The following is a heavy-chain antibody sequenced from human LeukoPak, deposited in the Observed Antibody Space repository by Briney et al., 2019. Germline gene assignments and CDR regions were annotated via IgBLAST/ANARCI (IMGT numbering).Heavy chain of an antibody. V-gene: IGHV3-11*01. CDR3: ALMYHYDSSGFY. CDR1: GFSFSDYY. J-gene: IGHJ4*02. D-gene: IGHD3-22*01. Sequence: GGSLRLSCAASGFSFSDYYMSWIRQAPGKGLEWVSYISSSGSTIYYADSVKGRFTISRDNAKNSLYLQMNSLRAEDTAVYYCALMYHYDSSGFYWGQGTLVTVSS. CDR2: ISSSGSTI.